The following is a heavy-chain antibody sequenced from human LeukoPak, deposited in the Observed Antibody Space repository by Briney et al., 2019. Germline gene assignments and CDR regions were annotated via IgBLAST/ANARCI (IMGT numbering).Heavy chain of an antibody. CDR2: ISYLSSHV. Sequence: GGSLRLSCSASGFTFSDYDMNWVRQAPGKGLEWVSSISYLSSHVYYGDSVKGRFSISRDNAKNSLYLQMNSLGAEDTAIYYCGRAFPPLRTSSAGDLWGQGILVTVST. J-gene: IGHJ4*02. D-gene: IGHD3-16*01. CDR1: GFTFSDYD. CDR3: GRAFPPLRTSSAGDL. V-gene: IGHV3-21*01.